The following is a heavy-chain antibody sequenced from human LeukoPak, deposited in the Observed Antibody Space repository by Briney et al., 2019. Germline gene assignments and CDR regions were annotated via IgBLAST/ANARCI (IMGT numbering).Heavy chain of an antibody. CDR1: GYTFTSYD. CDR3: ARGSSSGGYYYYYMDV. J-gene: IGHJ6*03. CDR2: MNPNSGNT. V-gene: IGHV1-8*01. D-gene: IGHD6-6*01. Sequence: GASVKVSCKASGYTFTSYDINWVRQATGQGLEWMGWMNPNSGNTGYAQKFQGRVIMTRNTSISTAYMELSSLRSEDTAVYYCARGSSSGGYYYYYMDVWGKGTTVTVSS.